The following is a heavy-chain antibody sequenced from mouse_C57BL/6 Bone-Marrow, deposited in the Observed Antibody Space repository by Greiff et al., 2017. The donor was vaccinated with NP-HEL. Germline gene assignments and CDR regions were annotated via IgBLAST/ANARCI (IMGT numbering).Heavy chain of an antibody. D-gene: IGHD3-3*01. CDR1: GYTFTGYW. CDR3: ARGWEGRLDY. V-gene: IGHV1-9*01. Sequence: VQLQQSGAELMKPGASVKLSCKATGYTFTGYWIEWVKQRPGHGLEWIGEILPGSGSTNYNVKFKGKATFTADTSSNTAYMQLSSLTTEDSAIYYCARGWEGRLDYWGQGTTLTVSS. CDR2: ILPGSGST. J-gene: IGHJ2*01.